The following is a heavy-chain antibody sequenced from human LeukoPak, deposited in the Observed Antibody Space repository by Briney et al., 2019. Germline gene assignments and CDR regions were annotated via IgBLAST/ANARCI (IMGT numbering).Heavy chain of an antibody. Sequence: ASVKVSCKASGYTFTSYGISWVRQAPGQGLEWMGWISAYNGNTNYAQKLQGRVTMTTDTSTSTAYMELRSLRSDDTAVYYCARDRSGSYYVSGEFDYWGQGTLVTVSS. D-gene: IGHD1-26*01. CDR1: GYTFTSYG. CDR2: ISAYNGNT. CDR3: ARDRSGSYYVSGEFDY. V-gene: IGHV1-18*01. J-gene: IGHJ4*02.